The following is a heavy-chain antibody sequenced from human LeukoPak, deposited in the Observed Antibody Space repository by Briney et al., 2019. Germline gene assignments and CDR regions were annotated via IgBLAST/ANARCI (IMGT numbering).Heavy chain of an antibody. Sequence: SETLSLTCAVSGYSISSGYYWGWIRQPPGKGLEWIAYMHNSGSTNYNPSLKSRVTISIDTSKNQFSLKLSSLTAADTAIYYCARGIESYGDYGYWGQGILVTVSS. V-gene: IGHV4-61*01. CDR1: GYSISSGYY. CDR3: ARGIESYGDYGY. CDR2: MHNSGST. D-gene: IGHD4-17*01. J-gene: IGHJ4*02.